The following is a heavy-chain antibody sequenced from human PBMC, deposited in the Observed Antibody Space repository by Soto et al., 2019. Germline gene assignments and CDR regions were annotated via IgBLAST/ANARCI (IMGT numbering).Heavy chain of an antibody. V-gene: IGHV4-31*03. CDR2: IYYSGTT. CDR1: GGSITSAGYY. D-gene: IGHD3-3*02. J-gene: IGHJ4*02. CDR3: AREHQRVPLGSYFDS. Sequence: SETLSLTYTVSGGSITSAGYYWTWIRQHPGNGLEWIACIYYSGTTSYSPSLRSRLTISVKTSKSQFSLKLTSVTASDTAVHYCAREHQRVPLGSYFDSWGQGTLVTVSS.